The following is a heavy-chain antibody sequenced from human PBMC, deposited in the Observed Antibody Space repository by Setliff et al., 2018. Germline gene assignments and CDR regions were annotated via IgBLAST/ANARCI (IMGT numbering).Heavy chain of an antibody. J-gene: IGHJ4*02. CDR1: GFSISNYW. V-gene: IGHV3-7*03. Sequence: GGSLRLSCVASGFSISNYWMAWVRQAPGKGLEWVADIRQDATNKYYVDSVEGRFTISRDNSKNSLFLEMNSLRVEDTALYYCAREVWNIYDNDNSWSGYSDHWGQGTLVTVSS. D-gene: IGHD3-3*01. CDR3: AREVWNIYDNDNSWSGYSDH. CDR2: IRQDATNK.